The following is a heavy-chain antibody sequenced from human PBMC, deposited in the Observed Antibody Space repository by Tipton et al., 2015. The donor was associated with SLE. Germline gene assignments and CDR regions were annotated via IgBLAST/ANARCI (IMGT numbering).Heavy chain of an antibody. CDR1: GGSFSGYY. J-gene: IGHJ4*02. D-gene: IGHD6-13*01. Sequence: TLSLTCAVYGGSFSGYYWSWIRQPPGKGLEWIGEINHSGSTNYNPSLKSRVTISVDTSKNQFSLKLSSVTAADTAVYYCARDKGILGSSWYYFDSWGQGTLVTVSS. V-gene: IGHV4-34*01. CDR2: INHSGST. CDR3: ARDKGILGSSWYYFDS.